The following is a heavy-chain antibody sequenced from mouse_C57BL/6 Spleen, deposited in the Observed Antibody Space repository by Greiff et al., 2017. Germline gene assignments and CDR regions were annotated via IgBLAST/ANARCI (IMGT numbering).Heavy chain of an antibody. CDR3: ARSITTVVARDY. V-gene: IGHV1-54*01. CDR2: INPGSGGT. CDR1: GYAFTNYL. J-gene: IGHJ4*01. D-gene: IGHD1-1*01. Sequence: VQLQQSGAELVRPGTSVKVSCKASGYAFTNYLIEWVKQRPGQGLEWIGVINPGSGGTNYNEKFKGKATLTADKSSSTAYMQLSSLTSEDSAVYFCARSITTVVARDYWGQGTSVTVSS.